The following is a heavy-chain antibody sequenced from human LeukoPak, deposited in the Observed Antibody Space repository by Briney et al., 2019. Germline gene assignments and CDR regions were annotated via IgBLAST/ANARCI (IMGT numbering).Heavy chain of an antibody. D-gene: IGHD3-22*01. CDR2: INHSGST. J-gene: IGHJ5*02. V-gene: IGHV4-34*01. CDR3: ARDPPATMIVASDWFDP. Sequence: SETLSLTCAVYGGSFSGYYWSWIRQPPGKGLEWIGEINHSGSTNYNPSLKSRVTISVDTSKNQFSLKLSSVTAADMAVYYCARDPPATMIVASDWFDPWGQGTLVTVSS. CDR1: GGSFSGYY.